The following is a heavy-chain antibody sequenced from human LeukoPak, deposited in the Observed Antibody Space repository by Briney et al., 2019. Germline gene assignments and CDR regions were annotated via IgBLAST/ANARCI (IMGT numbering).Heavy chain of an antibody. Sequence: ASVKVSCKASGYTFTSYGISWVRQSPGQGLEWMGWISAYNVNTNYAQKLQGRVTMTTDTSTSTAYMELRSLRSDGTAVYYCARDRKGGSSWSFYDPGFVDVWGKGTTVTVSS. V-gene: IGHV1-18*01. J-gene: IGHJ6*04. CDR1: GYTFTSYG. D-gene: IGHD6-13*01. CDR2: ISAYNVNT. CDR3: ARDRKGGSSWSFYDPGFVDV.